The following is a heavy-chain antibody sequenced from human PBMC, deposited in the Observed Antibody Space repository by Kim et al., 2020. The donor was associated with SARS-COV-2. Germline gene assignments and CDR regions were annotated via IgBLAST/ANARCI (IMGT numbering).Heavy chain of an antibody. V-gene: IGHV3-48*01. CDR3: ARRGYYGSGTYNWFDP. CDR2: ISSSSSTI. CDR1: GFTFSSYS. Sequence: LSLTCAASGFTFSSYSMNWVRQAPGKGLEWVSYISSSSSTIYYADSVKGRFTISGDNAKNSLYLQMNSLRAEDTAVYYCARRGYYGSGTYNWFDPWGQGTLVTVSS. D-gene: IGHD3-10*01. J-gene: IGHJ5*02.